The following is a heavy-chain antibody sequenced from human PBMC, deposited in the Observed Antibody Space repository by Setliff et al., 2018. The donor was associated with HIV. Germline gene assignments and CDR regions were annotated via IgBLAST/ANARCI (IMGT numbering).Heavy chain of an antibody. CDR1: GFTFSSYS. V-gene: IGHV3-48*01. CDR3: ARERGYCSSTSCYAPYYYYGMDV. CDR2: ISSSDTTI. J-gene: IGHJ6*02. Sequence: GGSLRLSCAASGFTFSSYSMNWVRQTPGKGLEWVSYISSSDTTIYYADSVKGRFTISRDNAKNSLYLQMSSLRAEDTAVYYCARERGYCSSTSCYAPYYYYGMDVWGQGTTVTV. D-gene: IGHD2-2*01.